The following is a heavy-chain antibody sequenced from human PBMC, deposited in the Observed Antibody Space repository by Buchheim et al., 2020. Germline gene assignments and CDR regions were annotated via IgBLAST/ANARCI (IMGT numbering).Heavy chain of an antibody. CDR1: GFTFSSYW. J-gene: IGHJ6*02. V-gene: IGHV3-7*01. Sequence: EVQLVESGGGLVQPGGSLRLSCAASGFTFSSYWMSWVRQAPGKGLEWVANIKQNGSEKYYVDSVKGRFTISSDNAKNSLYLQMNSLRAEDTAVYYCARVRDGYNWREFNYYYGMDVWGQGTT. D-gene: IGHD5-24*01. CDR3: ARVRDGYNWREFNYYYGMDV. CDR2: IKQNGSEK.